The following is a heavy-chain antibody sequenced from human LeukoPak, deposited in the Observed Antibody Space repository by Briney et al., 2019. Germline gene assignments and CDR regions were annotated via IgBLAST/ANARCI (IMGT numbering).Heavy chain of an antibody. D-gene: IGHD3-10*01. V-gene: IGHV4-59*01. Sequence: VKPSETLSLTCTVSGGSISSYYWSWIRQPPGKGLEWIGYIYYSGSTNYNPSLKSRVTISVDTSKNQFSLKLSSVTAADTAVYYCARESGLWFGEFADNWFDPWGQGTLVTVSS. J-gene: IGHJ5*02. CDR2: IYYSGST. CDR3: ARESGLWFGEFADNWFDP. CDR1: GGSISSYY.